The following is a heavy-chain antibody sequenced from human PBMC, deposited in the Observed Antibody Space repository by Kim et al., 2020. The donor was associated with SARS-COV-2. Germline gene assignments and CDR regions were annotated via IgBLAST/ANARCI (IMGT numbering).Heavy chain of an antibody. J-gene: IGHJ4*02. Sequence: ASVKVSCKASGYTFSSYGIGWVRQAPGQGLEWMGWISVYNGYTDYAQKFQGRVTMTTDTSTSTAYMELRSLRSDDTAVYYCARRADPLYYWGQGTLVTVSS. CDR2: ISVYNGYT. CDR1: GYTFSSYG. V-gene: IGHV1-18*01. CDR3: ARRADPLYY.